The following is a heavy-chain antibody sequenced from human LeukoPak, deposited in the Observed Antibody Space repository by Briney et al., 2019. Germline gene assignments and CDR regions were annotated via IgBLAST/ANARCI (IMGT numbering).Heavy chain of an antibody. CDR1: VYSFTTYF. Sequence: ASVKVSCKASVYSFTTYFIHWVRQARGQGLEWMGIINPSGGGTNYAQKFQGRVTMTRDTSTSTVYMELSSLRSDDTAVYYCARGVRTVVVSGATPYYFDYWGQGTLVTVSS. J-gene: IGHJ4*02. V-gene: IGHV1-46*01. D-gene: IGHD2-15*01. CDR3: ARGVRTVVVSGATPYYFDY. CDR2: INPSGGGT.